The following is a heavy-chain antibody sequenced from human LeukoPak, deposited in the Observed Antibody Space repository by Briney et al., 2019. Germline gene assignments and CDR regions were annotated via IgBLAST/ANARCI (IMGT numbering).Heavy chain of an antibody. CDR3: ARRVFGVVIILSSMGAFDI. CDR1: GGSISSSSYY. CDR2: IYYSGST. V-gene: IGHV4-39*07. D-gene: IGHD3-3*01. Sequence: PSETLSLTCTVSGGSISSSSYYWGWIRQPPGKGLEWIGSIYYSGSTYYNPSLKSRVTISVDTSKNQFSLKLSSVTAADTAVYYCARRVFGVVIILSSMGAFDIWGQGTMVTVSS. J-gene: IGHJ3*02.